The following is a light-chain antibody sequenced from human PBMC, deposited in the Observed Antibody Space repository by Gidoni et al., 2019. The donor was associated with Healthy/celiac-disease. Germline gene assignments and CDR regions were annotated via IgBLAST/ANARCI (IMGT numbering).Light chain of an antibody. CDR1: SSDVGGYNY. Sequence: QSALTQPRTVSGSPAQTVTISCTGTSSDVGGYNYFSWSQQHPGKAPKLMIYDVSKRPSGVPDRFSGSKSGNTASLTISGLQDEDEADYYCCSYAGSYTLVFGGGTKLTVL. J-gene: IGLJ2*01. CDR2: DVS. V-gene: IGLV2-11*01. CDR3: CSYAGSYTLV.